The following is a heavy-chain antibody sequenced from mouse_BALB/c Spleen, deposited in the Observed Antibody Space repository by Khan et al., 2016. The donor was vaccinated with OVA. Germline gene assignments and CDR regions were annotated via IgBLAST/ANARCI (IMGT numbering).Heavy chain of an antibody. D-gene: IGHD3-1*01. J-gene: IGHJ3*01. CDR2: INPYNAGT. CDR3: ARSGFRCLAY. CDR1: GYSFTDYT. Sequence: VQLQQAGPDLVKPGASMKISCKASGYSFTDYTMNWVKQSHGKNLEWIGLINPYNAGTYYNHNFKGKATLTVDKSSSTAYMELLSLTSDDSAVYYCARSGFRCLAYWGQGTLVTVSA. V-gene: IGHV1-18*01.